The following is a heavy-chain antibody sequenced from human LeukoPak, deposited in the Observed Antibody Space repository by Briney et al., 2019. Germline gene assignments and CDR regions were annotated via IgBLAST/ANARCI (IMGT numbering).Heavy chain of an antibody. CDR3: ARSFSRQTTVTNNYYYYMDV. Sequence: APVKVSCKASGYTFTGYYMHWVRQAPGQGLEWMGRINPNSGGTNYAQKFQGRVTMTRDTSISTAYMELSRLRSDDTAVYYCARSFSRQTTVTNNYYYYMDVWGKGTTVTVSS. CDR2: INPNSGGT. J-gene: IGHJ6*03. D-gene: IGHD4-17*01. CDR1: GYTFTGYY. V-gene: IGHV1-2*06.